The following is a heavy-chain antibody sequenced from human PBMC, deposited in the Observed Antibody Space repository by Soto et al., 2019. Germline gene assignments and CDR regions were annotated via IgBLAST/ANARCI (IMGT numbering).Heavy chain of an antibody. D-gene: IGHD6-19*01. V-gene: IGHV1-69*01. CDR3: ARDRDIAVAGDFDY. CDR2: IIPIFGTA. Sequence: QVQLVQSGAEVKKPGSSVKVSCKASGGTFSSYAISWVRQAPGQGLEWMGGIIPIFGTANYAQKFQGRVTITADESTSTAYMELSSLRSEDTAVYYCARDRDIAVAGDFDYWGQGTLVTVSS. J-gene: IGHJ4*02. CDR1: GGTFSSYA.